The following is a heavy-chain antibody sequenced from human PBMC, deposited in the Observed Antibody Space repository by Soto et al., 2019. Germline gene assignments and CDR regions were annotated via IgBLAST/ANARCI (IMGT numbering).Heavy chain of an antibody. CDR3: ARARGNNFPLDY. Sequence: QLQLQESGPGLVKASETLSLTCTVSGGSVSSTNSFWGWIRQTPGKGLEWIAHIYYTGSTYHNPSLKTRVSRSRDTALTQFAHDLAPVPAADPAIYYCARARGNNFPLDYWGQGILVTVSS. CDR1: GGSVSSTNSF. CDR2: IYYTGST. D-gene: IGHD1-1*01. J-gene: IGHJ4*02. V-gene: IGHV4-39*01.